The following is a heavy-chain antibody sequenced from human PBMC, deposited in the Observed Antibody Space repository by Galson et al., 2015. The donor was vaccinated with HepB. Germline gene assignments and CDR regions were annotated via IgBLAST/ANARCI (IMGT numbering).Heavy chain of an antibody. CDR2: IKSKTDGGKT. CDR1: EFTFSNAW. J-gene: IGHJ4*02. V-gene: IGHV3-15*01. D-gene: IGHD3-3*01. CDR3: TTDQGYDFWSGYDPFDY. Sequence: SLRLSCAASEFTFSNAWMSWVRQAPGKGLEWVGRIKSKTDGGKTDYAAPVKGRFTISRDDSKNTLYLQMNSLKTEDTAVYYCTTDQGYDFWSGYDPFDYRGQGTLVTVSS.